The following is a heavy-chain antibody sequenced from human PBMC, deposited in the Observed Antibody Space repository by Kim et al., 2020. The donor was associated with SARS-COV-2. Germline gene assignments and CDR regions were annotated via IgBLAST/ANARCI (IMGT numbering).Heavy chain of an antibody. CDR2: ISSSSSYI. D-gene: IGHD3-22*01. V-gene: IGHV3-21*01. Sequence: GGSLRLSCAASGFTFSSYSMNWVRQAPGKGLEWVSSISSSSSYIYYADSVKGRFTISRDNAKNSLYLQMNSLRAEDTAVYYCARMGLYYDSSGYSYWGQGTLVTVSS. CDR3: ARMGLYYDSSGYSY. J-gene: IGHJ4*02. CDR1: GFTFSSYS.